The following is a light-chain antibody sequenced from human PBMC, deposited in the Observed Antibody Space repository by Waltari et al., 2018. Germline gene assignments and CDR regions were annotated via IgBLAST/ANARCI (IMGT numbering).Light chain of an antibody. CDR3: QQYGTSPYT. V-gene: IGKV3-20*01. J-gene: IGKJ2*01. CDR1: QSVYSSY. CDR2: GAT. Sequence: EIVLTQSPGTLSLSPGARATLSCRTSQSVYSSYLAWYQQKPGQAPRLLIYGATNRATGIPDRFRGSGSGTDYALTISRLEPEDFALYYCQQYGTSPYTFGQGTKLEI.